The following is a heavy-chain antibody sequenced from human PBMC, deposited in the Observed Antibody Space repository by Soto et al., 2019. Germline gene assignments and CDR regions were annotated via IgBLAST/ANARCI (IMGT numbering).Heavy chain of an antibody. D-gene: IGHD3-9*01. CDR2: TYYSGST. Sequence: SETLSLTCTVSGGSISSSSYYWGWIRQPPGKGLEWIGSTYYSGSTYYNPSLKSRVTISVDTSKNQFSLSLSSVTAADTAVYYCAAPPPPKARDILSLGWFDPWGQRAMVTVSS. CDR3: AAPPPPKARDILSLGWFDP. J-gene: IGHJ5*02. CDR1: GGSISSSSYY. V-gene: IGHV4-39*01.